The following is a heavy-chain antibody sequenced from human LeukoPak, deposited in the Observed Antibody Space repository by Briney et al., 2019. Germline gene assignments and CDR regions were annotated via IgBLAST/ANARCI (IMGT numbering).Heavy chain of an antibody. CDR3: ARDAHYGGMRVDAFDI. CDR2: INPSGGST. V-gene: IGHV1-46*01. Sequence: APVKVSCKASGYTFTSYYMHWVRQAPGQGLEWMGIINPSGGSTSYAQKFQGRVTMTRDTSTSTVYMELSSLRSEDTAVYYCARDAHYGGMRVDAFDIWGQGTMVTVSS. CDR1: GYTFTSYY. J-gene: IGHJ3*02. D-gene: IGHD4-17*01.